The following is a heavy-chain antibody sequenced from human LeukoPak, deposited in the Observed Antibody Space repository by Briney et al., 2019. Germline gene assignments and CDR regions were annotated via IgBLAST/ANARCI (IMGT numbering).Heavy chain of an antibody. J-gene: IGHJ4*02. CDR2: IYTSGST. D-gene: IGHD3-10*01. Sequence: SETLSLTCTLSGDSIRSYYYWSWIRQPAGKGLEWIGRIYTSGSTNYNPSLKSRVTMSLDTSKNQFSLKLNSVTAADTAVYCCARFAGGSGYHFDYWGQGTLVTVSS. V-gene: IGHV4-4*07. CDR3: ARFAGGSGYHFDY. CDR1: GDSIRSYYY.